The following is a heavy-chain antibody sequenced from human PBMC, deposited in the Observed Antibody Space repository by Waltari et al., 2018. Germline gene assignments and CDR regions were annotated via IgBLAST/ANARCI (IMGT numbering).Heavy chain of an antibody. D-gene: IGHD1-26*01. CDR3: ACYSGSFDY. CDR2: ISSSSSTI. J-gene: IGHJ4*02. Sequence: EVQLVESGGGLVQPGGSLRLSCAASGFTFRSYSMNWVRQAPGKGLEWVSYISSSSSTIYYADSVKGRFTISRDNAKNSLYLQMNSLRAEDTAVYYCACYSGSFDYWGQGTLVTVSS. CDR1: GFTFRSYS. V-gene: IGHV3-48*01.